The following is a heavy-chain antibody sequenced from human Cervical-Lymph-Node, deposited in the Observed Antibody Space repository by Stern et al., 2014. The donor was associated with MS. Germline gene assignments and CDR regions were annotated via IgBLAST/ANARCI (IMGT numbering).Heavy chain of an antibody. V-gene: IGHV1-69*01. J-gene: IGHJ4*02. CDR1: GDTFSSYA. CDR2: LIPFFGAT. D-gene: IGHD4-11*01. CDR3: ALRRSYYVY. Sequence: EHLVESGSEVKKPGSSVKVSCKPSGDTFSSYALSWVRQAPGQGLEWVGGLIPFFGATRYGQTFQGRVTITPTASPGTAVMELTNLTSDDTAVYYCALRRSYYVYWGLGTLISVSS.